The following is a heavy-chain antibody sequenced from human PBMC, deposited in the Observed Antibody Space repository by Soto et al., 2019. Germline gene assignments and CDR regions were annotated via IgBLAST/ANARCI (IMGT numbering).Heavy chain of an antibody. CDR3: ATQGLTTYYFGY. CDR1: GYSFASQW. Sequence: PGESLKISCKVSGYSFASQWISWVRQVPGKGQEWMGRIDLSESYTTYNPSFQGRVTFSADKSITTAYLQWRSLEASDTAIYYCATQGLTTYYFGYWGQGTLVTVSS. J-gene: IGHJ4*02. CDR2: IDLSESYT. V-gene: IGHV5-10-1*01.